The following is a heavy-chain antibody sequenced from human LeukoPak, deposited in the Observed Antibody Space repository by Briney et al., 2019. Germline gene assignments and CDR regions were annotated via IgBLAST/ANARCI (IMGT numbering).Heavy chain of an antibody. D-gene: IGHD6-13*01. V-gene: IGHV5-51*01. Sequence: GESLKISCKGSGYTFASYWIAWVRQMPGKGLEWMGIILPGDSHTRYSPSFQGQVTISADKSISTAYLQWSSLKASDSAMHYCARRADSSSWYRAFDIWGQGTMVTVSP. CDR2: ILPGDSHT. J-gene: IGHJ3*02. CDR1: GYTFASYW. CDR3: ARRADSSSWYRAFDI.